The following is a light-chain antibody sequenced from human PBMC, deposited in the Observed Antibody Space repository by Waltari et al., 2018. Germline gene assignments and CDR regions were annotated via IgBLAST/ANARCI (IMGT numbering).Light chain of an antibody. CDR1: PGISSY. V-gene: IGKV1-39*01. J-gene: IGKJ4*01. Sequence: DIQMTQSPSSLSASVGDRVTLTCRASPGISSYLNLYQQKPGKATKLLIYAASSLQSGVPSRFSGSGSGTDFTLAISSLQPEDFATYYCQQSYSTPLTFGGGTKVEIK. CDR3: QQSYSTPLT. CDR2: AAS.